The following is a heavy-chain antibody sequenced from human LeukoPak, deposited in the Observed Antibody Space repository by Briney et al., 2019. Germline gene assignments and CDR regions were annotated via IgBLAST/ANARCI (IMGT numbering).Heavy chain of an antibody. J-gene: IGHJ4*02. D-gene: IGHD3-9*01. Sequence: GGSQTLSWVPSAFTFSIQWMRWVRLAPGKGLECVANIKQDGSDKYYVDSVKGRFTISRDNAKNSLYLQMNSLRAEDTAVYYCARGRDFLTGYPFDYWGRGTLVTVSS. CDR3: ARGRDFLTGYPFDY. V-gene: IGHV3-7*01. CDR1: AFTFSIQW. CDR2: IKQDGSDK.